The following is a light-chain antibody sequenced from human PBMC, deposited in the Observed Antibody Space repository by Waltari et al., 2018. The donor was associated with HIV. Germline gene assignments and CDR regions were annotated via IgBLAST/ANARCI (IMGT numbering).Light chain of an antibody. CDR2: DKN. J-gene: IGLJ3*02. V-gene: IGLV3-19*01. CDR3: ASRDNNGRREL. Sequence: SSELTQDPIVSVTLGQTVTITCQGDSLRNYYASWHQLKPGQAPILVIYDKNTRPSGIPTRVSASTSEDTASLSMTGSTAEEGADYCGASRDNNGRRELSGGGTKQTVL. CDR1: SLRNYY.